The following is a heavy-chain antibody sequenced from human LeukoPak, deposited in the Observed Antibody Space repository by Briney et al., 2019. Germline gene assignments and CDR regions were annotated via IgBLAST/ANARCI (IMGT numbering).Heavy chain of an antibody. CDR1: VYTFTTYD. J-gene: IGHJ5*02. Sequence: ASVKVSCKASVYTFTTYDINWVRQATGQGLEWMGWMNPNSGNTGYAQKFQGRVTMTRNTSISTAYMEVSSLRSEDTAVYYCARGRGSGHKENWFDPWGQGTLVTVSS. CDR2: MNPNSGNT. D-gene: IGHD6-19*01. CDR3: ARGRGSGHKENWFDP. V-gene: IGHV1-8*01.